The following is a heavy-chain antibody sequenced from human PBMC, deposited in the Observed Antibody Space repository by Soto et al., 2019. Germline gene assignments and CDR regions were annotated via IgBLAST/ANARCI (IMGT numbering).Heavy chain of an antibody. D-gene: IGHD2-15*01. Sequence: SETLSLTCAVYGGSFSGYYWSWIRQPPGKGLEWIGEINHSGSTNYNPSLKSRVTTSVDTSKNQFSLKLSSVTAADTAVYYCANLVVAATHYWFDPWGQGTLVTVSS. V-gene: IGHV4-34*01. CDR2: INHSGST. CDR1: GGSFSGYY. CDR3: ANLVVAATHYWFDP. J-gene: IGHJ5*02.